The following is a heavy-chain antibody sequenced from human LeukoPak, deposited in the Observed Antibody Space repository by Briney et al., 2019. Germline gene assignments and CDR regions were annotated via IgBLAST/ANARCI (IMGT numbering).Heavy chain of an antibody. CDR1: GGSITTYY. V-gene: IGHV4-4*07. J-gene: IGHJ4*02. D-gene: IGHD3-22*01. CDR2: IYTRGRT. Sequence: PSETLSLTCTVSGGSITTYYWSWIRQPAGKGLEWIGRIYTRGRTNYNPSLKSRVTMSVDTSKNQFSLKLSSVTAADTAVYYCAGEGHYYDSTGYYYGGEDYWGQGTLVTVSS. CDR3: AGEGHYYDSTGYYYGGEDY.